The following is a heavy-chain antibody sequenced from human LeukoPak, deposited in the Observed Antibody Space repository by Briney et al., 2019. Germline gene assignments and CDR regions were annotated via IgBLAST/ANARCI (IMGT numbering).Heavy chain of an antibody. V-gene: IGHV4-59*01. J-gene: IGHJ3*02. Sequence: SETLSLTCTVSGGSISSYYWSWIRQPPGKGLEWIGYIYYSGSTNYNPSLKSRVTISVDTSKNQFSLKLSSVTAADTAVYYCASIAAAGRAVGAFDIWGQGTMVTVSS. CDR1: GGSISSYY. CDR3: ASIAAAGRAVGAFDI. D-gene: IGHD6-13*01. CDR2: IYYSGST.